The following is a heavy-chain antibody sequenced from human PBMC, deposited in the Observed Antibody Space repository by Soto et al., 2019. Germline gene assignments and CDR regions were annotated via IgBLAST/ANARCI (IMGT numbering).Heavy chain of an antibody. CDR3: ARDPSSGWYGAFDI. J-gene: IGHJ3*02. CDR2: ISYDGSNK. D-gene: IGHD6-19*01. Sequence: PGGSLRLSCAASGFTFSSYAMHWVRQAPGKGLEWVAVISYDGSNKYYADSVKGRFTISRDNSKNTLYLQMNSLRAEDTAVYYCARDPSSGWYGAFDIWGQGTMVT. V-gene: IGHV3-30-3*01. CDR1: GFTFSSYA.